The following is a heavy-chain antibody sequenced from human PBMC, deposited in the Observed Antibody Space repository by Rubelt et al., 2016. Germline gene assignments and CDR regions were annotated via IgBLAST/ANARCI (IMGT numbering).Heavy chain of an antibody. CDR3: ARGSRHCSSTSCYLGF. Sequence: QVQLQESGPGLVKPSETLSLTCTVSGYSISSGYYWGWIRQPPGKGLECIGYIYDSGGTTYNPSLKSRVTISVDTSNNQFSLRLSSGTAADTAVYYCARGSRHCSSTSCYLGFWGQGTLVTVSS. D-gene: IGHD2-2*01. CDR2: IYDSGGT. J-gene: IGHJ4*02. V-gene: IGHV4-38-2*02. CDR1: GYSISSGYY.